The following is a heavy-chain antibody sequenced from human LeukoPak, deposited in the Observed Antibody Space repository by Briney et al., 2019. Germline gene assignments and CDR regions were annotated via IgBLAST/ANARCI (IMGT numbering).Heavy chain of an antibody. CDR3: ASSPGAAGFDY. J-gene: IGHJ4*02. Sequence: GSLRLSCAASGFTFSSHAMGWVRQAPGKGLEWIGYIYYSGSTNYNPSLKSRVTISVDTSKNQFSLKLSSVTAADTAVYYCASSPGAAGFDYWGQGTLVTVSS. CDR1: GFTFSSHA. CDR2: IYYSGST. V-gene: IGHV4-59*11. D-gene: IGHD3-10*01.